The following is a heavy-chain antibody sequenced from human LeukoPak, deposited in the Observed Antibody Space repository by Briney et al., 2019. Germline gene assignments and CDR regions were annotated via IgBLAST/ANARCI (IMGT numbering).Heavy chain of an antibody. D-gene: IGHD3-3*01. CDR3: GNAITTKYYFDY. CDR2: ISGSGGST. J-gene: IGHJ4*02. CDR1: GFTFSSYA. V-gene: IGHV3-23*01. Sequence: GGSLRLSCAASGFTFSSYAMSWVRQAPGKGLEWVSAISGSGGSTYYADSVKGRFTISRDNSKNTLYLQMNSLRAEDTAAYYCGNAITTKYYFDYWGQGTLVTVSS.